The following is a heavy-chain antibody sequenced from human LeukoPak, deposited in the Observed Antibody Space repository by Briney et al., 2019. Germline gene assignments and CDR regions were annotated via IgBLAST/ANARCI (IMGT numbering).Heavy chain of an antibody. CDR1: GGSFSGYY. CDR3: ARDQYDYYDSSGSHAFDI. J-gene: IGHJ3*02. V-gene: IGHV4-34*01. D-gene: IGHD3-22*01. CDR2: INHSGSA. Sequence: PSETLSLTCAVSGGSFSGYYWTWIRQPPGKGLEWIGEINHSGSANYSPSLSSRVTISLDMSENQFSLKLTSVTAADTAVYYCARDQYDYYDSSGSHAFDIWGQGTMVTVSS.